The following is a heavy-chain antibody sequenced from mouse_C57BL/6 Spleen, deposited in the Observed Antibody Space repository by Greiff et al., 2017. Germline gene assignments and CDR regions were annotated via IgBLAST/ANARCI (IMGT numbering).Heavy chain of an antibody. CDR2: IDPANGNT. V-gene: IGHV14-3*01. D-gene: IGHD2-1*01. Sequence: EVQRVESVAELVRPGASVKLSCTASGFNITNTYMHWVKQRPEQGLEWIGRIDPANGNTKYAPKFQGKATITADTSSNTAYLQLSSLTSEDTAIYYCASRNPIYYGKFDYWGQGTTLTVSS. CDR1: GFNITNTY. J-gene: IGHJ2*01. CDR3: ASRNPIYYGKFDY.